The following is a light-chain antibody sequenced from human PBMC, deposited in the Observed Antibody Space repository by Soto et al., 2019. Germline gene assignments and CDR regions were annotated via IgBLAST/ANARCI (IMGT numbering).Light chain of an antibody. CDR1: QVINNY. CDR3: QTYEIAPCT. V-gene: IGKV1-27*01. J-gene: IGKJ3*01. Sequence: DIQMTQSPSSLSASVGDRVTITCRASQVINNYLAWYQQKPGKVPKLLIYAASTLQSGVPSRFSGSGSGTDFSLTISSLQPEDVATYYCQTYEIAPCTFGPGTKVAI. CDR2: AAS.